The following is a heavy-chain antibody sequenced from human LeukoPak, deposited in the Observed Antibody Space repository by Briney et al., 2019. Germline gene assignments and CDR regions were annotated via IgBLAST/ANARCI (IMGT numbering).Heavy chain of an antibody. CDR1: GDSVSSNSVA. CDR3: ARGNRDFDS. CDR2: TYYRSKWYS. D-gene: IGHD2-21*02. Sequence: SQTLSLTCAISGDSVSSNSVAWNWIRQSPSRGLEWLGRTYYRSKWYSDYAISVKSRITINPDTSKNQFSLHLNSVTPEDTAVYYCARGNRDFDSWGQGTLVTVSS. J-gene: IGHJ5*01. V-gene: IGHV6-1*01.